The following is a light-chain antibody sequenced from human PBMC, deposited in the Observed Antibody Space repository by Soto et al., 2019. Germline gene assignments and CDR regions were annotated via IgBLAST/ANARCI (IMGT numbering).Light chain of an antibody. J-gene: IGKJ2*01. CDR2: GAY. V-gene: IGKV1-39*01. Sequence: DIRMTQSPSSLSASVGDRVNITCRASKSISTNFNWYQHKPGTAPNLLIYGAYRLQSGVPSRFTGSGSRTDFTLTISNLQPEDSATYFCQQSNSSPYTFGQGTRLEIK. CDR3: QQSNSSPYT. CDR1: KSISTN.